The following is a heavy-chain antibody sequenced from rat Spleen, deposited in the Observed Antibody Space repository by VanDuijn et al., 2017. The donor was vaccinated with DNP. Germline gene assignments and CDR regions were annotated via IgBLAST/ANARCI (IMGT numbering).Heavy chain of an antibody. Sequence: EVQLVESGGGLVQAGRSLKLSCAASGFTFSNYGMAWVRQAPLKGLEWVATINTSGTITYYPDSVKGRFTISRDDAKSSLYLQMNSLKSEDTATYYCARWPGYNPPYAMDAWGQGTSVTVSS. V-gene: IGHV5S23*01. CDR1: GFTFSNYG. CDR2: INTSGTIT. CDR3: ARWPGYNPPYAMDA. D-gene: IGHD1-4*01. J-gene: IGHJ4*01.